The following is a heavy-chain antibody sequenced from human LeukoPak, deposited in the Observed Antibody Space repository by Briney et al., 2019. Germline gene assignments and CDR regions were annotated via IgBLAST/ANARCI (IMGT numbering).Heavy chain of an antibody. CDR3: ASNSLYCSSTSCYALGH. Sequence: PSETLSLTCTVSGGSISSYYWSWIRQPAGKGLEWIGRIYTSGSTNCNPSLKSRVTISVDKSKNQFSLKLSSVTAADTAVYYCASNSLYCSSTSCYALGHWGQGTLVTVSS. CDR2: IYTSGST. D-gene: IGHD2-2*01. J-gene: IGHJ4*02. V-gene: IGHV4-4*07. CDR1: GGSISSYY.